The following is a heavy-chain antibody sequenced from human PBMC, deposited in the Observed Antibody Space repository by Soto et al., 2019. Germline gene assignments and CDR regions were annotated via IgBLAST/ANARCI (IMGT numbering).Heavy chain of an antibody. V-gene: IGHV3-21*01. J-gene: IGHJ3*02. D-gene: IGHD3-16*02. CDR2: ISSSSSYI. Sequence: PGGSLRLSCAASGFTFSSYSMNWVRQAPGKGLEWASSISSSSSYIYYADSVKGRFTISRDNAKNSLYLQMNSLRAEDTAVYYCARESEYDYVWGSYRPNAFDIWGQGTMVTVSS. CDR1: GFTFSSYS. CDR3: ARESEYDYVWGSYRPNAFDI.